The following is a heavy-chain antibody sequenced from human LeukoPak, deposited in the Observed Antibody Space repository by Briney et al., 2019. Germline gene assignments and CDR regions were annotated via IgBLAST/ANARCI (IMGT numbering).Heavy chain of an antibody. V-gene: IGHV4-61*02. CDR3: ARGLWFGDENPPYFDY. D-gene: IGHD3-10*01. J-gene: IGHJ4*02. CDR2: IYTSGST. Sequence: SETLSLTCTVSGGSISSSNYYWNWIRQPAGTGLEWIGRIYTSGSTNYNPSLKSRVTISVDTSKNQFSLKLSSVTAADTALYYCARGLWFGDENPPYFDYWGQGTLVTVSS. CDR1: GGSISSSNYY.